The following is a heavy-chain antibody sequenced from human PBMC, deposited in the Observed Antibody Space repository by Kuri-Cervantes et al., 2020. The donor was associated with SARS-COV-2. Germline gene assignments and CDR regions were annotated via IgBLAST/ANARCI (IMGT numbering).Heavy chain of an antibody. V-gene: IGHV3-23*01. CDR2: ISGNGGTI. D-gene: IGHD3-3*01. CDR1: GFSFSNHA. CDR3: AKDPLFRGTYDLGKLDS. J-gene: IGHJ4*02. Sequence: GGSLRLSCAASGFSFSNHAMSWVRQAPGKGLEWVSSISGNGGTINHADSVKGRFTISRDNSKNTLYLEMNSLRVEDTAVYYCAKDPLFRGTYDLGKLDSWGRGTLVTVSS.